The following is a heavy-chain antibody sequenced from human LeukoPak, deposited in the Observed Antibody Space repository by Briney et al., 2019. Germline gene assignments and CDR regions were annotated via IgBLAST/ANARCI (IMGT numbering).Heavy chain of an antibody. V-gene: IGHV4-34*01. D-gene: IGHD3-22*01. CDR2: INHSGST. J-gene: IGHJ4*02. CDR1: GFTFSDYY. CDR3: ARGTGYPLIG. Sequence: GSLRLSCAASGFTFSDYYMSWIRQPPGKGLEWIGEINHSGSTNYNPSLKSRVTISVDTSKNQFSLKLSSVTAADTAVYYCARGTGYPLIGWGQGTLVTVSS.